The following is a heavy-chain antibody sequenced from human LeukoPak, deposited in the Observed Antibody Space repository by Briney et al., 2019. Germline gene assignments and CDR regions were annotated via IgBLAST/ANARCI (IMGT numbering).Heavy chain of an antibody. V-gene: IGHV1-69*01. D-gene: IGHD4-17*01. CDR1: GGTFSSYA. J-gene: IGHJ4*02. CDR2: IIPIFGTA. Sequence: SVKVSCKASGGTFSSYAINWVRQAPGQGLEWMGGIIPIFGTANYAQKFQGRVTITADESTSTAYMELSSLRSEDTAVYYCARGRVRGDYGDWYYFDYWGQGTLVTVSS. CDR3: ARGRVRGDYGDWYYFDY.